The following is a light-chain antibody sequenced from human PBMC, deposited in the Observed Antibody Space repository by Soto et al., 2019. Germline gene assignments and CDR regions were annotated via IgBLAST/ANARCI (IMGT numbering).Light chain of an antibody. CDR3: QQSYSYPLT. CDR2: ATS. Sequence: DIQTTQSPSSLSASVGDRVTIICRASQTITTYLNWFQQRPGKAPKLLIYATSTLEGGVPSRFSGSGSGTDFTLTISSLQPEDFATYYCQQSYSYPLTFGQGTRLDIK. CDR1: QTITTY. V-gene: IGKV1-39*01. J-gene: IGKJ5*01.